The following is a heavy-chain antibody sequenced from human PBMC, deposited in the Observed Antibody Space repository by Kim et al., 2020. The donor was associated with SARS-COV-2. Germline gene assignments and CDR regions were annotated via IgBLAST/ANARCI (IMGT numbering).Heavy chain of an antibody. CDR3: ASPGSASGGYHNAFDI. V-gene: IGHV4-39*01. D-gene: IGHD2-15*01. CDR2: VYSSGSA. J-gene: IGHJ3*02. CDR1: GGSISTSGYF. Sequence: LETLSLTCSVSGGSISTSGYFWGWIRQPPGKGLVWIGSVYSSGSAYSNPSLKSRVTISIDTSKNQFPLKLSSVTAADTAMYFCASPGSASGGYHNAFDIWGQGTVVAVSS.